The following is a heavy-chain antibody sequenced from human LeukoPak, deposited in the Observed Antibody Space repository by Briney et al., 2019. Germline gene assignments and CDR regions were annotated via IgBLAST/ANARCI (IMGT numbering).Heavy chain of an antibody. Sequence: GGSLRLSCAASGFSFSGYNMNWVRQAPGKGLEWVSSITSSSSYIYHADSVKGQFTITRDNAKNSLYLQMNSLRAEDTAVYYCARVLRDYYFDYWGQGTLVTVSS. CDR3: ARVLRDYYFDY. V-gene: IGHV3-21*01. CDR1: GFSFSGYN. J-gene: IGHJ4*02. D-gene: IGHD3-9*01. CDR2: ITSSSSYI.